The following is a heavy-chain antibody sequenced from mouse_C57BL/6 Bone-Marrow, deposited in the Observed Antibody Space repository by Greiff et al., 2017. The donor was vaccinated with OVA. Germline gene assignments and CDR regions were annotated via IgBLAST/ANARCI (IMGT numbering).Heavy chain of an antibody. CDR1: GFSLTSYG. CDR2: IWSGGST. CDR3: ASYYGSSLAWFAY. D-gene: IGHD1-1*01. Sequence: QVQLQQSGPGLVQPSQSLSITCTVSGFSLTSYGVHWVRQSPGKGLEWLGVIWSGGSTDYNAAFISRLSISKDNSKSQVFFKMNSLQADDTAIYYCASYYGSSLAWFAYGGQGTLVTVSA. V-gene: IGHV2-2*01. J-gene: IGHJ3*01.